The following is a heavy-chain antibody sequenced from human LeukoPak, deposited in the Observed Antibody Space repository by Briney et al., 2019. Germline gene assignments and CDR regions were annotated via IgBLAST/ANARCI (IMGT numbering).Heavy chain of an antibody. CDR2: IYHSGST. V-gene: IGHV4-38-2*02. J-gene: IGHJ4*02. D-gene: IGHD1-1*01. CDR1: GYSISSGYY. CDR3: ARDSSKRKGTDY. Sequence: SETLSLTCTVSGYSISSGYYCGWIRQPPGKGLKWIGSIYHSGSTYYNPSLKSRVTISVDTSKNQFSLKLSSVTAADTAVYYCARDSSKRKGTDYWGQGTLVTVSS.